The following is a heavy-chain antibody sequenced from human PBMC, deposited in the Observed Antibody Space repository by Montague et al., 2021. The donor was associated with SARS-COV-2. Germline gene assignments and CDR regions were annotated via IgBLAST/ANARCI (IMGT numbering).Heavy chain of an antibody. D-gene: IGHD3-10*01. CDR3: AHRRPGSGSYYFDY. CDR1: GFSLSTSGVG. J-gene: IGHJ4*02. CDR2: IYWDDDK. V-gene: IGHV2-5*02. Sequence: PALVKPTQTLTLTCTFSGFSLSTSGVGVGWIRQPPGKALEWLALIYWDDDKRYSPSLKSRLTFTKDTSKNQVVLTMTNMDPVDTATYYCAHRRPGSGSYYFDYWGQGTLVTVSS.